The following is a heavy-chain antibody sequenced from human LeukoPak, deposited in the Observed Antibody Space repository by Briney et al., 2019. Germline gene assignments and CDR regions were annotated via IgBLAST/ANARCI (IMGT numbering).Heavy chain of an antibody. V-gene: IGHV2-5*01. CDR2: IYWNDEN. CDR1: GFSLSTSGVG. Sequence: ESGPTLVNPTHTLTLTCTFSGFSLSTSGVGVGWIRQPPGKALEWLAIIYWNDENYSSPSLKSRITITKDTSKNQVVLTMTNMDPVDTATYYCAHRHIKQGLDYWGQGTLVSVSS. D-gene: IGHD6-13*01. CDR3: AHRHIKQGLDY. J-gene: IGHJ4*02.